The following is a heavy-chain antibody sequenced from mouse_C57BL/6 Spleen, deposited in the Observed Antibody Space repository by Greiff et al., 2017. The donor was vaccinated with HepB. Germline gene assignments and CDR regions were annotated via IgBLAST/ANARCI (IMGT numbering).Heavy chain of an antibody. J-gene: IGHJ1*03. D-gene: IGHD1-1*01. Sequence: VQLQQSGAELVRPGASVKLSCKASGYTFTDYYINWVKQRPGQGLEWIARIYPGSGNTYYNEKFKGKATLTAEKSSSTAYMQLSSLTSEDSAVYFGARSYYYGSSYWYFDVWGTGTTVTVSS. CDR2: IYPGSGNT. CDR3: ARSYYYGSSYWYFDV. V-gene: IGHV1-76*01. CDR1: GYTFTDYY.